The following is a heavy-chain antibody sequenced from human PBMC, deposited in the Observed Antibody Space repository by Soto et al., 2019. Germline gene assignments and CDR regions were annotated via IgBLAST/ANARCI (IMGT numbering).Heavy chain of an antibody. J-gene: IGHJ6*03. CDR2: IWYDGSNK. Sequence: GGSLRLSCAASGFTFSSYGMHWVRQAPGKGLEWVAVIWYDGSNKYYADSVKGRFTISRDNSKNTLYLQMNSLKAEDTAVYYCARVYSSSWSVPGYYYYMDVWGKGTTVTVSS. D-gene: IGHD6-13*01. CDR1: GFTFSSYG. V-gene: IGHV3-33*01. CDR3: ARVYSSSWSVPGYYYYMDV.